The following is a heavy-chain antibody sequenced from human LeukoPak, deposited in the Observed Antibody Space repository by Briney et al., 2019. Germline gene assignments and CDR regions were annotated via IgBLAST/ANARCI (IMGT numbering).Heavy chain of an antibody. Sequence: SGPTLVKPTQTLTLTCTFSGFSLSTSGVGVGWIRQPPGKALEWLALIYWNDDKRYSPSLKSRLTITKDTSKNQVVLTMTNMDPVDTATYYCAYRLGPYCSSTSCYIWFDPWGQGTLVTVSS. CDR1: GFSLSTSGVG. V-gene: IGHV2-5*01. CDR3: AYRLGPYCSSTSCYIWFDP. D-gene: IGHD2-2*02. J-gene: IGHJ5*02. CDR2: IYWNDDK.